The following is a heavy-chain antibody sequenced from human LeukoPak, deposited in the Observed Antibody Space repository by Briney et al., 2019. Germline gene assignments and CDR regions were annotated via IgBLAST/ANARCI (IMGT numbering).Heavy chain of an antibody. J-gene: IGHJ4*02. CDR2: IYYSGST. V-gene: IGHV4-39*01. CDR3: ARHHGYNYIIFDY. Sequence: SETLPLTCTVSGGSISSSSYYWGWIRQPPGKGLEWIGSIYYSGSTYYNPTLKSRVTISVDTSKNQFSLKLSSVTAADTAVYYCARHHGYNYIIFDYWGQGTLVTVSS. D-gene: IGHD5-12*01. CDR1: GGSISSSSYY.